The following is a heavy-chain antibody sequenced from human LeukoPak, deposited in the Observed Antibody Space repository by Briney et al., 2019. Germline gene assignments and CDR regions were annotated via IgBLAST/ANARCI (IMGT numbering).Heavy chain of an antibody. Sequence: PGGSLRLSCAASGFTFRNYAMTWVRQAPGKGLEWVSTISGNGSPYYADSVKGRFTISRDNSRNTLYLQMNSLRVADTAVYYCAKVRQGGASRWFDPWGQGTLVTVSS. CDR3: AKVRQGGASRWFDP. V-gene: IGHV3-23*01. CDR1: GFTFRNYA. D-gene: IGHD3-16*01. CDR2: ISGNGSP. J-gene: IGHJ5*02.